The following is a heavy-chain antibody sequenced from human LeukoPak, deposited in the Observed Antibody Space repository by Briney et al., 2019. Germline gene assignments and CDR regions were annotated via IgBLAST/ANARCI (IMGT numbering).Heavy chain of an antibody. Sequence: GGSLRLSCAASGFTFSSYAMSWVRQAPGKGLEWVSAISGSGGSTYYADSVKGRFTISRDNSKNTLYLQMNSLRAEDTAVYYCAKDSEDIVVVVADPWFDPWGQGTLVTVSS. D-gene: IGHD2-15*01. CDR3: AKDSEDIVVVVADPWFDP. CDR2: ISGSGGST. CDR1: GFTFSSYA. V-gene: IGHV3-23*01. J-gene: IGHJ5*02.